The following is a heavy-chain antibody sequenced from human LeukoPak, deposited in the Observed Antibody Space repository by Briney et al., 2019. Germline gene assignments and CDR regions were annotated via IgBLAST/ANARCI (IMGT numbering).Heavy chain of an antibody. CDR2: MNNCSCAT. J-gene: IGHJ6*02. CDR1: GFSFSTSP. Sequence: SGGSLRLSCAASGFSFSTSPMSWVRQPPGKGLEWVSAMNNCSCATFYRDSVRGRFTISRDDYKSTLYLQMNSLRAEDTGTYYCAKTHYDLLDVWGQGTTVTVSS. V-gene: IGHV3-23*02. CDR3: AKTHYDLLDV. D-gene: IGHD5-12*01.